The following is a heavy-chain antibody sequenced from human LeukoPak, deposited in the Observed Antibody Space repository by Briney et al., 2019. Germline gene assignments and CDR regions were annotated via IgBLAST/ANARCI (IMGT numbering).Heavy chain of an antibody. J-gene: IGHJ4*02. V-gene: IGHV1-2*02. CDR3: ARTRRPLVVGAFDY. CDR1: GYTFTGYY. Sequence: ASVKVSCKASGYTFTGYYMHWVRQAPGQGLEWMGWINPNSGGTNYAQKFQGRVTMTRDTSISTAYMELSRLRSDDTAVYYCARTRRPLVVGAFDYWGQGTLVTVSS. CDR2: INPNSGGT. D-gene: IGHD2-15*01.